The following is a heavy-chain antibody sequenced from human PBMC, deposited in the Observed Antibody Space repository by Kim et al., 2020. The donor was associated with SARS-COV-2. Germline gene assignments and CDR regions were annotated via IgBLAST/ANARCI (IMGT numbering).Heavy chain of an antibody. V-gene: IGHV3-23*01. CDR2: ISGSGGST. Sequence: GGSLRLSCAASGFTFSSYAMSWVRQAPGKGLEWVSAISGSGGSTYYAYSVKGRFTISRDNSKNTLYLQMNSLRAEDTAVYYCAPMVRGVNPFDYWGQGTLVTVSS. D-gene: IGHD3-10*01. CDR3: APMVRGVNPFDY. CDR1: GFTFSSYA. J-gene: IGHJ4*02.